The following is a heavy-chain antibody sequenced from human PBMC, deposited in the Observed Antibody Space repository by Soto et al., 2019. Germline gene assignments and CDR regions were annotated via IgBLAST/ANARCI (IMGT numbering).Heavy chain of an antibody. CDR2: IYYSGST. J-gene: IGHJ5*02. CDR1: GGSISSSSYY. V-gene: IGHV4-39*01. D-gene: IGHD6-19*01. CDR3: ARHITLAPGIAVLRWFDP. Sequence: SETLSLTCTVSGGSISSSSYYWGWIRQPPGKGLEWIGSIYYSGSTYYNPSLKSRVTISVDTSKNQFSLKLSSVTAADTAVYYCARHITLAPGIAVLRWFDPWGQGTLVTVSS.